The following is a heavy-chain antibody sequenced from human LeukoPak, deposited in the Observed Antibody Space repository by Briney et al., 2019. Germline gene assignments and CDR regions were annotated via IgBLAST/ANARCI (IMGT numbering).Heavy chain of an antibody. J-gene: IGHJ4*02. CDR3: ARPAYYYDSSGYYGGDY. D-gene: IGHD3-22*01. Sequence: SETLSLTCAVYGGSFSGYYWSWIRQPPGKGLEWIGEINHSGSTNYNPSLKSRVTISVDTSKNQFSLKPSSVTAADTAVYYCARPAYYYDSSGYYGGDYWGQGTLVTVSS. CDR1: GGSFSGYY. V-gene: IGHV4-34*01. CDR2: INHSGST.